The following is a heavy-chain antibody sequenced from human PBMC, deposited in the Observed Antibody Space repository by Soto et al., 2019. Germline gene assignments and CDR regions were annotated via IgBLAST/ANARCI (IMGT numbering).Heavy chain of an antibody. D-gene: IGHD2-2*01. CDR3: ARDRGIVVVPAINGAFDI. V-gene: IGHV3-33*01. CDR1: GFTLSSYG. J-gene: IGHJ3*02. CDR2: IWYDGSNK. Sequence: PGGSLRLSCAASGFTLSSYGMHWVRQAPGKGLEWVAVIWYDGSNKYYADSVKGRFTISRDNSKNTLYLQMNSLRAEDTAVYYCARDRGIVVVPAINGAFDIWGQGTMVTVSS.